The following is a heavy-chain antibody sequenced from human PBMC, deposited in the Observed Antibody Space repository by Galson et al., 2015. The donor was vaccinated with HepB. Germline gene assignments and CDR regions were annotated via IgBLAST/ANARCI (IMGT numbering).Heavy chain of an antibody. CDR3: TTDPPLPADDYSNYDLGY. J-gene: IGHJ4*02. CDR1: GFTFSNAW. V-gene: IGHV3-15*07. D-gene: IGHD4-11*01. Sequence: SLRLSCAASGFTFSNAWMNWVRQAPGKGLEWVGRIKSKTDGGTTDYAAPVKGRFTISRDDSKNTLYLQMNSLKTEDTAVYYCTTDPPLPADDYSNYDLGYWGQGTLVTVSS. CDR2: IKSKTDGGTT.